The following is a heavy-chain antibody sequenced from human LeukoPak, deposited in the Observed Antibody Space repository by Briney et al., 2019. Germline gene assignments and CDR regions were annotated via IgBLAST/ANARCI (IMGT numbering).Heavy chain of an antibody. Sequence: PGGSLRLSCAASGFTFSGYAMSWVRQAPGKGLEWVSAISGSGNSTYYADSVKGRFTMSRDKSKNTLYLQMNSLRAEDTAVYYCARAPSTYSSGWSQIDYWGQGTLVTVSS. D-gene: IGHD6-19*01. V-gene: IGHV3-23*01. J-gene: IGHJ4*02. CDR1: GFTFSGYA. CDR3: ARAPSTYSSGWSQIDY. CDR2: ISGSGNST.